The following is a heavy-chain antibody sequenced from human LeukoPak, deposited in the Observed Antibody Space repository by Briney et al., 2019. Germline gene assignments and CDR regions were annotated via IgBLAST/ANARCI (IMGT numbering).Heavy chain of an antibody. CDR2: ISSGSGSSTT. CDR3: ARGSNYGADY. V-gene: IGHV3-48*01. Sequence: GGSLRLSCAASGFTFSKYRMTWVRQAPGKGLEWVSCISSGSGSSTTYNADSVKGRFTISRDNARNSLYLQMNSLRVDDTAVYYCARGSNYGADYWGQGVLVTVSS. D-gene: IGHD5-18*01. J-gene: IGHJ4*02. CDR1: GFTFSKYR.